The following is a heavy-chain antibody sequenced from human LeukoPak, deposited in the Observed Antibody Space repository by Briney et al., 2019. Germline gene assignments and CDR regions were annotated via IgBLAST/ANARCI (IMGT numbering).Heavy chain of an antibody. V-gene: IGHV1-46*01. Sequence: ASVKVSCKASGYTFTGYYMHWVRQAPGQGLEWMGIINPSGGSTSYAQKFQGRVTMTRDTSTSTVYMELSSLRSEDTAVYYCAREDYYDSSGYPPGSWGQGTLVTVSS. D-gene: IGHD3-22*01. CDR2: INPSGGST. CDR3: AREDYYDSSGYPPGS. CDR1: GYTFTGYY. J-gene: IGHJ4*02.